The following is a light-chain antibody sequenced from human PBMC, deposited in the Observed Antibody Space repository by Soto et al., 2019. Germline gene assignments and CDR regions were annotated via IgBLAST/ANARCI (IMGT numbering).Light chain of an antibody. Sequence: QSVLTQPASVSGSPGQSITISCTGTSSDVGSYNFVSWYQQHPGKAPKFMIYEVSKRPSGVSTRFSGSKSGNTASLTISGLQAEDEADYYCNSYTTSNTRQIVFGTGTKVTVL. CDR3: NSYTTSNTRQIV. J-gene: IGLJ1*01. V-gene: IGLV2-14*02. CDR2: EVS. CDR1: SSDVGSYNF.